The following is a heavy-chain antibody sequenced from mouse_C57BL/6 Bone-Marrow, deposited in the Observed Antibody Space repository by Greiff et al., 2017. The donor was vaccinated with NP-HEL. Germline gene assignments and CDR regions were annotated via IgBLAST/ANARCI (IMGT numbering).Heavy chain of an antibody. CDR2: IYYSGTI. V-gene: IGHV3-5*01. Sequence: VQLKESGPGLVKPSQTVFLTCTVTGISITTGNYRWSWIRPFPGNKLEWIGSIYYSGTITYNPSLTSRTTITRDTPKNQFFLEMNSLTAEDTATYYCARGSRRRDVDYWGQGTTLTVSS. J-gene: IGHJ2*01. CDR1: GISITTGNYR. CDR3: ARGSRRRDVDY. D-gene: IGHD2-2*01.